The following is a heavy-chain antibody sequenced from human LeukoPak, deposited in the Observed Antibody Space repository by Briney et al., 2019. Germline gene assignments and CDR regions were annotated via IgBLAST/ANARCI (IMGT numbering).Heavy chain of an antibody. D-gene: IGHD3-22*01. J-gene: IGHJ3*02. CDR1: GYTFTSYG. V-gene: IGHV1-18*01. CDR3: ARDRTMIVVVIHAFDI. CDR2: ISAYNGNT. Sequence: GASVKVSCKASGYTFTSYGISWVRQAPGQGLEWMGWISAYNGNTNYAQKLQGRVTMTTDTSTSTAYMELRSLRSDDTAVYYCARDRTMIVVVIHAFDIWGQGTMVTVSS.